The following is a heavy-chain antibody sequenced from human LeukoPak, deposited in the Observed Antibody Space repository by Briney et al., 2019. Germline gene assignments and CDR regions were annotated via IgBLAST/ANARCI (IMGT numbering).Heavy chain of an antibody. Sequence: GGSLRLSCAASGFTFSSYGMHWVRQAPGKGLEWVAFIRYDGSNKYYADSVKGRFTISRDNSKNTLYLQMNSLRAEDTAVYYCAKRGDYGDYRTFDYWGQGTLVTVSS. CDR3: AKRGDYGDYRTFDY. V-gene: IGHV3-30*02. CDR2: IRYDGSNK. CDR1: GFTFSSYG. J-gene: IGHJ4*02. D-gene: IGHD4-17*01.